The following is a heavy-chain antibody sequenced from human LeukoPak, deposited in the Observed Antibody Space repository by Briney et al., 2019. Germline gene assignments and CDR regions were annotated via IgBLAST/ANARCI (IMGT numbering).Heavy chain of an antibody. J-gene: IGHJ4*02. CDR1: GVSISSYY. Sequence: PSETLSLTCTVSGVSISSYYWSWIRQPPGKGLEWIGYIYYSGSTNYNPSLKSRVTISVDTSKNQFSLKLSSVTAADTAVYYCARHSESPVRARLPPLRYSSGWYYFDYWGQGTLVTVSS. CDR2: IYYSGST. CDR3: ARHSESPVRARLPPLRYSSGWYYFDY. D-gene: IGHD6-19*01. V-gene: IGHV4-59*08.